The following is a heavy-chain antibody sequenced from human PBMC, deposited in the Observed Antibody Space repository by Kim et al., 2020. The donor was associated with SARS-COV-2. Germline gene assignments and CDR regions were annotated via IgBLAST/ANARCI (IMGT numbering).Heavy chain of an antibody. V-gene: IGHV4-31*02. CDR3: ARGGLLRYLDWLLSGAFDI. D-gene: IGHD3-9*01. J-gene: IGHJ3*02. Sequence: RVSISLDTSKNQFSLKLSSVTAADTAVYYCARGGLLRYLDWLLSGAFDIWGQGTMVTVSS.